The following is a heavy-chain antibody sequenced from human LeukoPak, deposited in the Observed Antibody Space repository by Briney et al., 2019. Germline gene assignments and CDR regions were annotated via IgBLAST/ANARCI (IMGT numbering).Heavy chain of an antibody. CDR2: INPNSGGT. CDR3: ARADRLNGGPYLIGP. CDR1: GYSFTDYY. D-gene: IGHD2-21*01. Sequence: ASVKVSCKTSGYSFTDYYMHWVRQAPGQGLEWMGWINPNSGGTSAAQKFQGRVTMTRDTSITTVYMEVSWLTSDDTAIYYCARADRLNGGPYLIGPWGQGTLVTVSS. J-gene: IGHJ5*02. V-gene: IGHV1-2*02.